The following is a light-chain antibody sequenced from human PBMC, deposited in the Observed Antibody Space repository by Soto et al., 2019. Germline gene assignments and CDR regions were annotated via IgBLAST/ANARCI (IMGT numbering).Light chain of an antibody. CDR3: SSFTSSITYV. CDR1: SSDVGGYNS. J-gene: IGLJ6*01. V-gene: IGLV2-14*01. CDR2: DVT. Sequence: QSVLTQPASVSGSPGQSITISCTGTSSDVGGYNSVSWYRQDPGKAPKLIIYDVTNRPSGVSNRFSGSKSGNTASLTISGLQAEDEADYHCSSFTSSITYVFGNGTQLTVL.